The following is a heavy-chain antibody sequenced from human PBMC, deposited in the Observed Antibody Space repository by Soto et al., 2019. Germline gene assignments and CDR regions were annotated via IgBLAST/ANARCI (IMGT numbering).Heavy chain of an antibody. D-gene: IGHD2-8*01. Sequence: RGESLKISCKGSGYSFTSYWIGWVRQMPGKGLEWMGIIYPGDSDTRYSPSFQGQVTISADKSISTAYLQWSSLKASDTATYYCARPGGYCTNGVCSKAPYYYYGMDVWGQGTTVTVSS. CDR3: ARPGGYCTNGVCSKAPYYYYGMDV. J-gene: IGHJ6*02. V-gene: IGHV5-51*01. CDR1: GYSFTSYW. CDR2: IYPGDSDT.